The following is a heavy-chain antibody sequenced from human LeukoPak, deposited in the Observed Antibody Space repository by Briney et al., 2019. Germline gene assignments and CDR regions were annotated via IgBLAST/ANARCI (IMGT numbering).Heavy chain of an antibody. D-gene: IGHD2-2*01. V-gene: IGHV1-8*01. CDR3: ARGGTRYCTSTSCSDYYYYGMDV. CDR1: GYTFSDYD. Sequence: GASVKGSCKASGYTFSDYDINWVRQATGQGLEWMGWMNPNSGNTGYAQKFQGRVTMTRNTSINTAYMELSSLRSEDTAVYYCARGGTRYCTSTSCSDYYYYGMDVWGQGTTVTVSS. J-gene: IGHJ6*02. CDR2: MNPNSGNT.